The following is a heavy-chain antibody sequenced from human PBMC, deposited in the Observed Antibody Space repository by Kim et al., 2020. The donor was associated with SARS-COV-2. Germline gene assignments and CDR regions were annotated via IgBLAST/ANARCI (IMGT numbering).Heavy chain of an antibody. CDR3: ATATVVTPYYYYYGMDV. J-gene: IGHJ6*02. CDR2: INHSGST. CDR1: GGSFSGYY. D-gene: IGHD4-17*01. Sequence: SETLSLTCAVYGGSFSGYYWSWIRQPPGKGLEWIGEINHSGSTNYNPSLKSRVTISVDTSKNQFSLKLSSVTAADTAVYYCATATVVTPYYYYYGMDVWGQGTTVTVSS. V-gene: IGHV4-34*01.